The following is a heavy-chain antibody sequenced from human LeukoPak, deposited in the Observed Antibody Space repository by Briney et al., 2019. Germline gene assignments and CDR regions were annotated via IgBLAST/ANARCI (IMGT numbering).Heavy chain of an antibody. CDR1: GYTFTGCY. CDR3: ARDLFDTSGYYGVLYYFDY. CDR2: INPNSGGT. V-gene: IGHV1-2*02. Sequence: ASVKVSCKASGYTFTGCYMHWVRQAPGQGLEWMGWINPNSGGTNYAQKFQGRVTMTRDTSISTAYMELSRLRSDDTAVYYCARDLFDTSGYYGVLYYFDYWGQGTLVTVSS. D-gene: IGHD3-22*01. J-gene: IGHJ4*02.